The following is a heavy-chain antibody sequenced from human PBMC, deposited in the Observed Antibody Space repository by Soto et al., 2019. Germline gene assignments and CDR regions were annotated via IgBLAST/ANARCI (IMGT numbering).Heavy chain of an antibody. Sequence: QPGGSCRLCWGASGGTLRRYGMHWVRQAPGKGLEWVAVISYDGSNKYYADSVKGRFTISRDNSKNTLYLQMNSLRAEDTAVYYCAKPRGYSGYAPFDYWGQGT. J-gene: IGHJ4*02. CDR1: GGTLRRYG. CDR2: ISYDGSNK. V-gene: IGHV3-30*18. CDR3: AKPRGYSGYAPFDY. D-gene: IGHD5-12*01.